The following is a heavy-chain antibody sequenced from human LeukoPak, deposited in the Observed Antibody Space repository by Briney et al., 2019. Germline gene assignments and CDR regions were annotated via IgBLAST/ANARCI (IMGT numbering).Heavy chain of an antibody. V-gene: IGHV1-58*01. Sequence: SVKVSCKASGFTFTKSALQWVRQARGQRLEWIGWIVVGSGNTDYAQKFQERVTITRDMFTSTAYMELSSLRPEDTAVYYCAAGLRGPTVTGKYYYYGMDVWGQGTTVTVSS. CDR3: AAGLRGPTVTGKYYYYGMDV. J-gene: IGHJ6*02. D-gene: IGHD4-11*01. CDR1: GFTFTKSA. CDR2: IVVGSGNT.